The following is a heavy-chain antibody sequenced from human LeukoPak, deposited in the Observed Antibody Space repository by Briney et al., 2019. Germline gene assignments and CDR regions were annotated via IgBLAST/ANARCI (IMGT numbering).Heavy chain of an antibody. Sequence: GGSLRLSCAPSVFTFSTYSMSWVRQAPGEGLEWVSSISSSSSYIYYADSVKGRFTIYRDNAKNSLYLQMNSLRAEDTAVYDCARARTEGWPPDFWGQGNLVTVSS. V-gene: IGHV3-21*01. CDR1: VFTFSTYS. CDR3: ARARTEGWPPDF. J-gene: IGHJ4*02. CDR2: ISSSSSYI. D-gene: IGHD6-19*01.